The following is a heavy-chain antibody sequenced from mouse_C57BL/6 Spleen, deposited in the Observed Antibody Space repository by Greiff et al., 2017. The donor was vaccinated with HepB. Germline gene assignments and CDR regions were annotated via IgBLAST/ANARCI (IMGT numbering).Heavy chain of an antibody. D-gene: IGHD2-12*01. V-gene: IGHV1-54*01. Sequence: VQLQQSGAELVRPGTSVKVSCKASGYAFTNYLIEWVKQRPGPGLEWIGVINPGSGGTNYNEKFKGKATLTADKASSTAYMQLSSLTSEDSAVYFCARNYNAMDYWGQGTSVTVSS. CDR2: INPGSGGT. CDR3: ARNYNAMDY. CDR1: GYAFTNYL. J-gene: IGHJ4*01.